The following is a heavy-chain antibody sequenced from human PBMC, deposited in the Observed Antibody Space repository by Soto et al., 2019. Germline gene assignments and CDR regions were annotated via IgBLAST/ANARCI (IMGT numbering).Heavy chain of an antibody. CDR3: ARDPSTGPADY. Sequence: PGGSLRLCCAASGFTFSNYALNWVRQSPGKGLEWVSTIDTSGGSTHYSDSVKGRFAVSRDNPKNTLYLHMISLRDEDTATYYCARDPSTGPADYWGQGTLVTVSS. J-gene: IGHJ4*02. D-gene: IGHD3-9*01. CDR2: IDTSGGST. V-gene: IGHV3-23*01. CDR1: GFTFSNYA.